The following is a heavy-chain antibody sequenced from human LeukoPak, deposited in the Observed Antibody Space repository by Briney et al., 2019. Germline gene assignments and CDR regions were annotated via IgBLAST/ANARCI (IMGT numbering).Heavy chain of an antibody. Sequence: ASVKVSCKASGYTFTNYGISWVRQAPGQGLEWMGWISAYNGNTNYAQKVQGRVTMTTDTSTSTAYMELKSLRSDDTAVYYCARAYAPQVPAAKFDWFDPWGQGTLVTVSS. D-gene: IGHD2-2*01. CDR3: ARAYAPQVPAAKFDWFDP. CDR2: ISAYNGNT. CDR1: GYTFTNYG. J-gene: IGHJ5*02. V-gene: IGHV1-18*01.